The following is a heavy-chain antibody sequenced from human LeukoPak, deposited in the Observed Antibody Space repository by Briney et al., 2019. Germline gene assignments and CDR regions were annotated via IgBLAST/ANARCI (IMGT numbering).Heavy chain of an antibody. V-gene: IGHV1-8*01. CDR3: ARVGYSRGWPLDY. CDR1: GYTFTSYD. J-gene: IGHJ4*02. CDR2: MNPNSGNT. D-gene: IGHD6-19*01. Sequence: ASVKVSCKASGYTFTSYDINWVRQATGQGLEWMGWMNPNSGNTGYAQKFQGRVTMTRNTSISTAYMEPSSLRCEDTAVYYCARVGYSRGWPLDYWGQGNLVTVSS.